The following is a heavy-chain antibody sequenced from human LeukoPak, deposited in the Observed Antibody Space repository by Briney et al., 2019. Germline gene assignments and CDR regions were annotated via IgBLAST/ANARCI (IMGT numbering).Heavy chain of an antibody. Sequence: QPGRSLRLSCAASGFTFSSYGVHWVRQAPGKGLEWVAVISYDGSNKYYADSVKGRFTISRDNSKNTLYLQMNSLRAEDTAVYYCAKDASSNVAFFDYWGQGTLVTVSS. V-gene: IGHV3-30*18. CDR1: GFTFSSYG. CDR2: ISYDGSNK. D-gene: IGHD3-3*02. CDR3: AKDASSNVAFFDY. J-gene: IGHJ4*02.